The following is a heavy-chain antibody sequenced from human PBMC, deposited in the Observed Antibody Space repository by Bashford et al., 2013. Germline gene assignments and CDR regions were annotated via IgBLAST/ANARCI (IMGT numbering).Heavy chain of an antibody. D-gene: IGHD7-27*01. CDR1: GGSVTTNNYY. CDR2: LLQWEH. Sequence: SLTCTVSGGSVTTNNYYWSWIRQPPGKGLEWIGVYLLQWEHQVRLLPQESTHHISRHIPTNHFSLKLSSVTAADTAMYFCAAVTNWGIAFDIWAQGTMVTRLL. J-gene: IGHJ3*02. V-gene: IGHV4-61*03. CDR3: AAVTNWGIAFDI.